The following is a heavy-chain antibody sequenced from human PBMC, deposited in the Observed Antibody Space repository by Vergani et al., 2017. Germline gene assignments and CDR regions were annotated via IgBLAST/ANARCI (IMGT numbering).Heavy chain of an antibody. J-gene: IGHJ4*02. CDR3: ASDVRDSGYDGWGYYFDY. V-gene: IGHV4-59*01. CDR2: IYYSGST. Sequence: QVQLQESGPGLVKPSETLSLTCTVSGGSISSYYWSWIRQPPGKGLEWIGYIYYSGSTNYNPSLKSRVTISVDTSKNQFSLKLSSVTAADTAVYYCASDVRDSGYDGWGYYFDYWGQGTLVTVSS. CDR1: GGSISSYY. D-gene: IGHD5-12*01.